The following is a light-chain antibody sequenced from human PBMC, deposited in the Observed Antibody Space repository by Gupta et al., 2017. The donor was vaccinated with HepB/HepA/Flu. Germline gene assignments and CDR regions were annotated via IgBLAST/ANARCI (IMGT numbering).Light chain of an antibody. CDR1: SSNIGSNY. Sequence: QSVLTQSPSASGTPGQRVTTSCSGSSSNIGSNYVYWYQQFPGTAPKLLIYRNNQRPSGVPDRFSGSKSGTSASLAISGLRSDDEADYYCATWDDSLSGYVFGNGTNVTVL. J-gene: IGLJ1*01. CDR3: ATWDDSLSGYV. V-gene: IGLV1-47*01. CDR2: RNN.